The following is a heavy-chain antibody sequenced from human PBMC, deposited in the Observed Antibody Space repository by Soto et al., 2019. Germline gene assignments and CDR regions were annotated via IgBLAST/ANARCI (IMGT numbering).Heavy chain of an antibody. D-gene: IGHD6-13*01. Sequence: GGSLRLSCSASGFTFSSHAMHWVRQAPGQGLEYLSAISRKGDNTYYPDSVKGRFTISRENAKNSLYLQMNSLRAGDTAVYYWERARAAAGRGFEIDFGGQGTLVTVSS. J-gene: IGHJ4*02. CDR1: GFTFSSHA. CDR3: ERARAAAGRGFEIDF. V-gene: IGHV3-64*04. CDR2: ISRKGDNT.